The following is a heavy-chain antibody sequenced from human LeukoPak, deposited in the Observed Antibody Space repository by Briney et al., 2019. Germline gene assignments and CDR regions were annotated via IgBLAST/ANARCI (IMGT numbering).Heavy chain of an antibody. J-gene: IGHJ4*02. D-gene: IGHD3-3*01. CDR2: IRSQGFGGTT. CDR3: TVGGHNDVWLTYYYGY. Sequence: GGSLRLSCAASGIPFTNAWMTWVRLAPGKGLEWVGRIRSQGFGGTTDYAAPVRGRFTISRNDSKDTVYLEMDSLKIEDTAVYCCTVGGHNDVWLTYYYGYWGQGTRVTVSS. CDR1: GIPFTNAW. V-gene: IGHV3-15*01.